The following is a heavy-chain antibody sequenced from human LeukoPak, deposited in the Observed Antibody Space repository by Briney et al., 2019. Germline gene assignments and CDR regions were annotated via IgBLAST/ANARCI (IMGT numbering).Heavy chain of an antibody. Sequence: GGSLRLSCAASGFTFSSYSMSWVRQAPGKGLEWVANIKQDGSEKYYVDSVKGRFTISRDNAKNSLYLQMNSLRAEDTAVYYCARISGSYSDYWGQGTLVTVSS. J-gene: IGHJ4*02. CDR1: GFTFSSYS. V-gene: IGHV3-7*01. D-gene: IGHD1-26*01. CDR2: IKQDGSEK. CDR3: ARISGSYSDY.